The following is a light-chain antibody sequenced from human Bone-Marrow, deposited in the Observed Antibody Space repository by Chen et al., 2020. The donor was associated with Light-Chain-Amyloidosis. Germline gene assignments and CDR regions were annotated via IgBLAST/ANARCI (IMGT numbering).Light chain of an antibody. V-gene: IGKV2-28*01. CDR1: QSLLHSNGYNY. Sequence: DIVMTQSPLSLPVTPGEPASISCRSSQSLLHSNGYNYLDWYLQKPGQSPQLLIYLGSNRASGVPDRCSGSGSGTDFTLKISRVEAEDVGVYYCMQALQTGTFGPGTKVDIK. CDR3: MQALQTGT. J-gene: IGKJ3*01. CDR2: LGS.